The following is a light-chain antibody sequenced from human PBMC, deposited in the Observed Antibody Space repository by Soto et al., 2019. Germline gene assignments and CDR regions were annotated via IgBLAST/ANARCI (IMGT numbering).Light chain of an antibody. Sequence: AIQMTQSPSSLSASVGDRLTITCRASQAIRSDLGWFQQKPGKAPKLLIYAASNLQSGVPSRFSGSGSGTDFTLTISSMKTEDFATYYCLQDYKYPLTFGGGTKVQIK. CDR2: AAS. V-gene: IGKV1-6*01. J-gene: IGKJ4*01. CDR1: QAIRSD. CDR3: LQDYKYPLT.